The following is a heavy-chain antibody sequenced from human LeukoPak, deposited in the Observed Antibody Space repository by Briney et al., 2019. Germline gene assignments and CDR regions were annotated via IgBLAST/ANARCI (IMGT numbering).Heavy chain of an antibody. J-gene: IGHJ5*02. V-gene: IGHV4-31*03. CDR3: ARELLMTTMNWFDP. CDR1: GGSISSGGYY. D-gene: IGHD5-24*01. CDR2: IYYSGST. Sequence: SETLSLTRTVSGGSISSGGYYWSWIRQHPGKGLEWIGYIYYSGSTYYNPSLKSRVTISVDTSKNQFSLKLSSVTDADTAVYYCARELLMTTMNWFDPWGQGTLVTVSS.